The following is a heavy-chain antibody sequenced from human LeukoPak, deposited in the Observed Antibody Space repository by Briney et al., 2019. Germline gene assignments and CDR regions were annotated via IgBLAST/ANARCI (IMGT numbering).Heavy chain of an antibody. Sequence: SETLSLTCTVSGGSISSYYWSWIRQPPGKARVWIGYIYYSGSTNYNPSLKSRVTISVDTSKNLFSLKLSSVTAADTAVYYCARVAWGWFYFDYWGQGTLVTVSS. V-gene: IGHV4-59*01. CDR2: IYYSGST. CDR1: GGSISSYY. D-gene: IGHD7-27*01. J-gene: IGHJ4*02. CDR3: ARVAWGWFYFDY.